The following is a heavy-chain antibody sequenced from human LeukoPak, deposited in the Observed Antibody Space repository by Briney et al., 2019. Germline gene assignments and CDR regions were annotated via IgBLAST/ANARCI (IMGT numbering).Heavy chain of an antibody. CDR1: GYTFTSYA. Sequence: ASVKVSCKASGYTFTSYAMHWVRQAPGQRLEWMGWINAGNGNTKYSQKFQGRVTITRDTSASTAYMELSSLRSEDTAVYYCARVPVGALAAAGGGFDPWGQGTLVTVSS. CDR2: INAGNGNT. CDR3: ARVPVGALAAAGGGFDP. D-gene: IGHD6-13*01. V-gene: IGHV1-3*01. J-gene: IGHJ5*02.